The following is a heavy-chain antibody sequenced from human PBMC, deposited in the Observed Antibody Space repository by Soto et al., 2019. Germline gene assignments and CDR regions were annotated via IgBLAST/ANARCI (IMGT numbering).Heavy chain of an antibody. CDR1: GFTFSSYG. V-gene: IGHV3-33*01. J-gene: IGHJ4*02. Sequence: QVQLVESGGGVVQPGRSLRLSCAASGFTFSSYGIHWVRQAPGKGLEWVAVLWYDGSNKYYADAVKGRFTISRDNSKNKLYMQMNSLRADDTAVYYCARGGGYSYGYGDYWGQGTLVTVSS. CDR2: LWYDGSNK. D-gene: IGHD5-18*01. CDR3: ARGGGYSYGYGDY.